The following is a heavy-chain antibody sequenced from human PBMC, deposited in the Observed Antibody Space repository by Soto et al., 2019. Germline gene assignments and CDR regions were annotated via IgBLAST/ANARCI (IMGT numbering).Heavy chain of an antibody. V-gene: IGHV3-9*01. CDR2: ISWNSGSI. CDR1: GFTFDDYA. Sequence: GGSLRLSCAASGFTFDDYAMHWVRQAPGKGLEWVSGISWNSGSIGYADSVKGRFTISRDNAKNSLYLQMNSLRAEDTALYYCAKDMSFGDSTKWGQGTLVTVSS. J-gene: IGHJ4*02. CDR3: AKDMSFGDSTK. D-gene: IGHD4-17*01.